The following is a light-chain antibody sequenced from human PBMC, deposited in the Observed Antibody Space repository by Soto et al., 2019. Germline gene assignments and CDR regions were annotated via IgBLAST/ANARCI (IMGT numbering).Light chain of an antibody. Sequence: DIQMTQSPSSLSASVGDRVTITCRASQSISSYLNWCQQKPGKAPNLLIYAASSLQSGVPSRFSGSGSGTELTLTISSLQPADFATYYCQQSYSTLLWTFGQGTKVDIK. CDR1: QSISSY. CDR3: QQSYSTLLWT. V-gene: IGKV1-39*01. CDR2: AAS. J-gene: IGKJ1*01.